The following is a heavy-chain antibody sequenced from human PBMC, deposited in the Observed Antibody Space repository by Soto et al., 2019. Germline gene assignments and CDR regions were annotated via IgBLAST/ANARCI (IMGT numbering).Heavy chain of an antibody. Sequence: QVQLQESGPGLVKPSGTLSLTCAVSGDSISNSRWWTWVRQPPGKGLEWIGDIFHSGDTNYNPSLKRRVFISVDKSQNQLSLKVSSVTAADTAVSYCAYSTGWYRHDVWGQGTLVTVSS. D-gene: IGHD6-19*01. V-gene: IGHV4-4*02. CDR3: AYSTGWYRHDV. J-gene: IGHJ3*01. CDR2: IFHSGDT. CDR1: GDSISNSRW.